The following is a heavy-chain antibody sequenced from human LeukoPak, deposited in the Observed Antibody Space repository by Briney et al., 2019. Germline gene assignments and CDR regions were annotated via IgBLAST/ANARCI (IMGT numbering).Heavy chain of an antibody. CDR1: GGSISSYY. Sequence: KPSETLSLTCTVSGGSISSYYWSWIRQPAGRGLEWIGRIYTSGSANYNPSLKSRVTMSVDTSKNQFSLNLSSLTAADTAVYYCASGSGWNDAFDFWGQGTMVTVSS. V-gene: IGHV4-4*07. D-gene: IGHD3-10*01. CDR3: ASGSGWNDAFDF. J-gene: IGHJ3*01. CDR2: IYTSGSA.